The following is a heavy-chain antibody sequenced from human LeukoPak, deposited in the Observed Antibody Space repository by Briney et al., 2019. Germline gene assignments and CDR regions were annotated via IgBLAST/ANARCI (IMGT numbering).Heavy chain of an antibody. V-gene: IGHV3-74*01. D-gene: IGHD3-16*01. Sequence: GGSLRLSCAASGFTFSTYWMHWVRQTPGKGLVWVSRINMDGSSTTYADSVKGRFTISRDNAKNTLFLQMYSLGAEDTAVYYCARGGTFPFDYWGQGTLVTVSS. CDR3: ARGGTFPFDY. CDR1: GFTFSTYW. J-gene: IGHJ4*02. CDR2: INMDGSST.